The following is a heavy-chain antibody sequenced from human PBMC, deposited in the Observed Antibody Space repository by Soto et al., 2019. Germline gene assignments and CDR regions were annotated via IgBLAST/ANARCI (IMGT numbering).Heavy chain of an antibody. Sequence: SETLSLTCSVSGGPISSGGYYWSWIRHHPGKGLEWIGYIYYSGSTYYNPSLKSRVTISVDTSKNQFSLKLSSVTAADTAVYYCARDVSPDCSSTSCYSPTLGFDPWGQGTLVTVSS. CDR2: IYYSGST. D-gene: IGHD2-2*02. CDR3: ARDVSPDCSSTSCYSPTLGFDP. CDR1: GGPISSGGYY. V-gene: IGHV4-31*03. J-gene: IGHJ5*02.